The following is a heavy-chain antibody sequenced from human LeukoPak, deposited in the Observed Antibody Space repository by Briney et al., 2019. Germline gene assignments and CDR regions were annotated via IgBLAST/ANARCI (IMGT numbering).Heavy chain of an antibody. CDR3: AREPSSSGYYREFDY. CDR1: GGSPSPYY. V-gene: IGHV4-59*01. J-gene: IGHJ4*02. CDR2: ISYSVST. D-gene: IGHD3-22*01. Sequence: SQTLSLTCTLSGGSPSPYYSSWIRHSPGKGRGWIGYISYSVSTNYNPSLKTGVTISVDTSKNQFSLKLSSVTAADTAVYYCAREPSSSGYYREFDYWGQGTLVTVSS.